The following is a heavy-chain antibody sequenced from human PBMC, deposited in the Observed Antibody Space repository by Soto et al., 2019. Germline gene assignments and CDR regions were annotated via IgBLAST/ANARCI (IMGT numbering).Heavy chain of an antibody. D-gene: IGHD5-12*01. CDR2: INPNSGGT. Sequence: ASVKVSCKASGYTFTGYYMHWVRQAPGQGLEWMGWINPNSGGTNYAQKFQGWVTMTRDTSISTAYMELSRLRSDDTAVYYCAREVKMDIVAARDAFDIWGQGTMVTVSS. J-gene: IGHJ3*02. CDR3: AREVKMDIVAARDAFDI. V-gene: IGHV1-2*04. CDR1: GYTFTGYY.